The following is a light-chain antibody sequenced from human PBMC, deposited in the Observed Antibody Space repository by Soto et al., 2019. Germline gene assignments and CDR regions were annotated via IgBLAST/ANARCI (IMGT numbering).Light chain of an antibody. CDR1: SSDVGRYNI. V-gene: IGLV2-23*01. Sequence: QSALTQPASVSGSPGQSITISCTGTSSDVGRYNIVSWYQQHPGKAPKLMIYEGSKRPSGVSDRFSGSKSGNTASLTISGRQAEDEADYYCCSYAGSSTYVFGTGTKLAVL. J-gene: IGLJ1*01. CDR2: EGS. CDR3: CSYAGSSTYV.